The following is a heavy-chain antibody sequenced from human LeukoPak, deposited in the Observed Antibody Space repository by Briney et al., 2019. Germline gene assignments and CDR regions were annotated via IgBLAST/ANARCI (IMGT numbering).Heavy chain of an antibody. CDR2: INPSGASA. V-gene: IGHV1-46*01. Sequence: ASVKVSCKASGYTFTGYYMHWVRQAPGQGLEWMGIINPSGASAMYAQKFQGRATMTRDMSTATVYLDLSSLRFDDTAVYYCARGHGSGSTNWFDPWGQGTLVTVSS. CDR3: ARGHGSGSTNWFDP. CDR1: GYTFTGYY. J-gene: IGHJ5*02. D-gene: IGHD3-10*01.